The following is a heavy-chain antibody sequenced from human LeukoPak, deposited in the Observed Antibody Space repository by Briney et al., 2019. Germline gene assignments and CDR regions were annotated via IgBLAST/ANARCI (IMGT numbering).Heavy chain of an antibody. Sequence: SETLSLTCTVSGGSISSYYWSWIRLPPGKGLEWIGYRSKSGNTNYSPSLKSRVTISGDTSKNQFFLKLSSVTAADTAVYYCARARYVNSFYAFDIWGQGTLVTVSS. CDR1: GGSISSYY. CDR2: RSKSGNT. CDR3: ARARYVNSFYAFDI. D-gene: IGHD3-9*01. J-gene: IGHJ3*02. V-gene: IGHV4-59*01.